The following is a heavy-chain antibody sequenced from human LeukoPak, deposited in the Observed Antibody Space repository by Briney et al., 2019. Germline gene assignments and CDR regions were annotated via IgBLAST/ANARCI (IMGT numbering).Heavy chain of an antibody. CDR3: ARDEGYSYRNWFDP. D-gene: IGHD5-18*01. Sequence: GGSLTLSCAASGFTFSTYNMNWVRQAPGKGLEWVSSISSSSSYIYYADSVKGRFTISRDNAKNSLYLQMNSLRAEDTAVYYCARDEGYSYRNWFDPWGQGTLVTVSS. V-gene: IGHV3-21*01. CDR2: ISSSSSYI. CDR1: GFTFSTYN. J-gene: IGHJ5*02.